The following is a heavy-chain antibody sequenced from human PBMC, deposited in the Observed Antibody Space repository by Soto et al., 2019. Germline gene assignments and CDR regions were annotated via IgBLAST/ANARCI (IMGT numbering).Heavy chain of an antibody. J-gene: IGHJ4*02. V-gene: IGHV4-59*08. Sequence: SETLSLTCTVAGGSISSYYWSWIRQPPGKGLEWIGYIYYSGSTNYNPSLKSRVTISVDTSKNQFSLKLSSVTAADTAVYYCARRYGDYFDYWGQGTLVTVS. CDR1: GGSISSYY. D-gene: IGHD4-17*01. CDR2: IYYSGST. CDR3: ARRYGDYFDY.